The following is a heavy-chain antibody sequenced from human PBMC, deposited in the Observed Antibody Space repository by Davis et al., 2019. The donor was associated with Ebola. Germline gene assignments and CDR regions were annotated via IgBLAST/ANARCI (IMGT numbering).Heavy chain of an antibody. Sequence: GESLKISCAASGFTFSTKVMSWVRQAPGKGLEWISVIHGSDDYRYYADSVRGRFSISRDDSKNTLYLQMDSLRAEDTAVFYCAEGGTNNFLGANWGQGTLVTVSS. CDR1: GFTFSTKV. D-gene: IGHD2-8*01. J-gene: IGHJ4*02. CDR2: IHGSDDYR. V-gene: IGHV3-23*01. CDR3: AEGGTNNFLGAN.